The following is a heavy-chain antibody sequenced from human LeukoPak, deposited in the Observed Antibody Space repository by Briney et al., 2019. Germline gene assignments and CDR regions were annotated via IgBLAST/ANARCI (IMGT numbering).Heavy chain of an antibody. V-gene: IGHV1-3*01. CDR3: ARAEANYDFWSGPPRPYGMDV. Sequence: GASVKVSCKASGYTFTSYGISWVRQAPGQGLEWMGWINAGNGNTKYSQKFQGRVTITRDTSASTAYMELSSLRSEDTAVYYCARAEANYDFWSGPPRPYGMDVWGQGTTVTVSS. D-gene: IGHD3-3*01. J-gene: IGHJ6*02. CDR1: GYTFTSYG. CDR2: INAGNGNT.